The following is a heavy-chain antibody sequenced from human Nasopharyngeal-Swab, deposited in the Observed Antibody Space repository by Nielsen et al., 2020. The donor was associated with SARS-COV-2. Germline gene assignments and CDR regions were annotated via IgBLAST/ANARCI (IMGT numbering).Heavy chain of an antibody. Sequence: GGSLRLSCAASGVTFSRSWMHWVRQAPGRGPEWVARISPDGTSTSYADSVKGRFTISRDNAENTVYLQMDSLRGEDTAVYYCARDAPAHYGAFYWGRGTLVTVSS. J-gene: IGHJ4*02. V-gene: IGHV3-74*01. CDR1: GVTFSRSW. CDR3: ARDAPAHYGAFY. CDR2: ISPDGTST. D-gene: IGHD4-17*01.